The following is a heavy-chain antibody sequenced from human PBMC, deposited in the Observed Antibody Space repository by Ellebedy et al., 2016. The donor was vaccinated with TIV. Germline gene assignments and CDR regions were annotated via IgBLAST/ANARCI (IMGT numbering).Heavy chain of an antibody. Sequence: GESLKISCAASGFTFSSYSMNWARQAPGKGLEWVSSISSSSSYIYYADSVKGRFAISRDNAKNTLYLQMNSVRAEDTAVYYCAKEVLPSSKGGPFDIWGQGTMVTVSS. J-gene: IGHJ3*02. CDR3: AKEVLPSSKGGPFDI. CDR2: ISSSSSYI. CDR1: GFTFSSYS. D-gene: IGHD2-2*01. V-gene: IGHV3-21*01.